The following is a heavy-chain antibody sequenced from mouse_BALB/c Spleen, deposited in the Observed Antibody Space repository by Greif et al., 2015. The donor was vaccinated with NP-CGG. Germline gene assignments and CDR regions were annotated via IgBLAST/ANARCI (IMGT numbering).Heavy chain of an antibody. CDR1: GFTFSSYT. V-gene: IGHV5-6-4*01. CDR2: ISSGGSYT. J-gene: IGHJ4*01. Sequence: EVQGVESGGGLVRPGGSLRLSCAASGFTFSSYTMSWVRQTPEKRLEWVATISSGGSYTYYPDSVKGRFTTSRDNAKNTLYLQMSSLKSEDTAMYYCTRGGGTYAMDYWGQGTSVTVSS. D-gene: IGHD1-1*02. CDR3: TRGGGTYAMDY.